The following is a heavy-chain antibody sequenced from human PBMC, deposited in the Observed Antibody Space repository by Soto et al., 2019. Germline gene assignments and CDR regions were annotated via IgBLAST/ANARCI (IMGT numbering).Heavy chain of an antibody. D-gene: IGHD2-2*01. V-gene: IGHV3-48*01. CDR1: GFTFSTHS. J-gene: IGHJ4*02. Sequence: GGSLRLSCAASGFTFSTHSMNWVRQAPGKGLVWISYITSSSVTMYADSVKGRFTISRDNAKNSLYLQMNSLRAEDTAVYFCVGEVGFQLIYWGQGTLVTVSS. CDR2: ITSSSVT. CDR3: VGEVGFQLIY.